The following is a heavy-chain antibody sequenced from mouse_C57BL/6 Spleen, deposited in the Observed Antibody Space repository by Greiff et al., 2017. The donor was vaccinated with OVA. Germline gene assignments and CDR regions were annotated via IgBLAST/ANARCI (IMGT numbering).Heavy chain of an antibody. D-gene: IGHD3-3*01. J-gene: IGHJ4*01. CDR3: AIRADYYAMDY. Sequence: EVQRVESGGDLVKPGGSLKLSCAASGFTFSSYGMSWVRQTPDKRLEWVATISSGGSYTYYPDSVKGRFTISRDNAKNTLYLQMSSLKSEDTAMYYCAIRADYYAMDYWGQGTSVTVSS. V-gene: IGHV5-6*01. CDR1: GFTFSSYG. CDR2: ISSGGSYT.